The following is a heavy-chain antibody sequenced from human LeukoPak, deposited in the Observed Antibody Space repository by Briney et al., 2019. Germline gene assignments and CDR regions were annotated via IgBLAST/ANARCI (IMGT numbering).Heavy chain of an antibody. J-gene: IGHJ4*02. CDR2: MYNSEST. D-gene: IGHD3-9*01. CDR1: GGSINTYY. Sequence: SETLSLTCTISGGSINTYYWSWIRQPPGKGLEWIAYMYNSESTKYNPSLKSQVTISVDTSKKQFSLKLRSVTAADTALYYCARHVLTAGSIDWGQGTLVTVSS. V-gene: IGHV4-59*08. CDR3: ARHVLTAGSID.